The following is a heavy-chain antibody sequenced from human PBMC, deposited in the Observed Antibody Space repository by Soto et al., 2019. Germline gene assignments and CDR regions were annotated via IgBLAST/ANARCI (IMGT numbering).Heavy chain of an antibody. V-gene: IGHV3-74*01. D-gene: IGHD1-26*01. J-gene: IGHJ4*02. Sequence: GGSLRLSCEASGFTFSSYWMHWVRQAPGKGLMWVSRISSSGGTNTYYADSVEGRFTISRDNAKNTLYLQMNSLRAEDTAVYYCARDSEGATSYWGQGTLVTVSS. CDR1: GFTFSSYW. CDR2: ISSSGGTNT. CDR3: ARDSEGATSY.